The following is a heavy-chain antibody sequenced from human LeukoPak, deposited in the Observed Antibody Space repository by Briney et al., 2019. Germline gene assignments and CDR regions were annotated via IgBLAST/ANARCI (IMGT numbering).Heavy chain of an antibody. CDR1: GGSISSSSYY. Sequence: PSETLSLTCTVSGGSISSSSYYWGWIRQPPGKGLEWIGSIYYSGSTYYNPSLKSRVTISVDTSKNQFSLKLSSVTAADTAVYYCARDETYDSSGYYYDYFDYWGQGTLVTVSS. V-gene: IGHV4-39*07. J-gene: IGHJ4*02. CDR2: IYYSGST. D-gene: IGHD3-22*01. CDR3: ARDETYDSSGYYYDYFDY.